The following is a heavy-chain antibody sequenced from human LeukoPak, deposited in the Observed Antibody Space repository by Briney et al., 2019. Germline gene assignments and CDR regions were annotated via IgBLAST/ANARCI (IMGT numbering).Heavy chain of an antibody. CDR1: NYYISSGYY. V-gene: IGHV4-38-2*02. CDR2: IDHSGST. J-gene: IGHJ4*02. Sequence: SETLSLTYTVSNYYISSGYYWGWIRQPPGKGLEWIGSIDHSGSTYYNPSLKSRVTISVDTSKNQFSLKLTSVTAADTAVYYCARGGKWLYYFDYWGQGTLVTVSS. D-gene: IGHD6-19*01. CDR3: ARGGKWLYYFDY.